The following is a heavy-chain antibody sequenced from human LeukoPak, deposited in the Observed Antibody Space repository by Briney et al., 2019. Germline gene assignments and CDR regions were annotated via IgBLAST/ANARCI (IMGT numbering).Heavy chain of an antibody. CDR2: ISYSGST. Sequence: PSETLSLTCTVSGGSISSNSYYWGWIRQPPGKGLEWIGSISYSGSTYYNPSLKSRVTIFGDTSKNQFSLKLSSVTATDTAVYYCARRVTGTTSDSFDCWGQGTLVTVSS. CDR1: GGSISSNSYY. D-gene: IGHD1-20*01. J-gene: IGHJ4*02. CDR3: ARRVTGTTSDSFDC. V-gene: IGHV4-39*01.